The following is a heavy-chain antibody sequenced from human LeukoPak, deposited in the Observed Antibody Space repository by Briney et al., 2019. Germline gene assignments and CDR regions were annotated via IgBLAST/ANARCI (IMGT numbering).Heavy chain of an antibody. CDR3: ARLYGGNSNDC. D-gene: IGHD4-23*01. V-gene: IGHV3-21*01. J-gene: IGHJ4*02. CDR2: ISSSSNYI. CDR1: GFTFNSYS. Sequence: GGSLRLSCAASGFTFNSYSMNWVRHAPGKGLEWVSSISSSSNYIYYTDSVKGRFTISRDNAKNSLYLQMNSLRAEDTAVYYCARLYGGNSNDCWGQGTLVTVSS.